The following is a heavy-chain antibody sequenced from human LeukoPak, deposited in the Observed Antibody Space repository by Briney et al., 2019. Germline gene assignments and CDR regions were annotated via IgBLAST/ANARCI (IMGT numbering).Heavy chain of an antibody. D-gene: IGHD3-10*01. Sequence: PGGSLRLSCAASGFTFSSYSMSWVRQAPGKGLEWVSYITSSSTTIYYADSVKGRFTISRDNAKNSLYLQMNSLRAEDTAVYYCARGSYGSGSYYQNYWGQGTLVTVSS. CDR1: GFTFSSYS. V-gene: IGHV3-48*01. CDR2: ITSSSTTI. CDR3: ARGSYGSGSYYQNY. J-gene: IGHJ4*02.